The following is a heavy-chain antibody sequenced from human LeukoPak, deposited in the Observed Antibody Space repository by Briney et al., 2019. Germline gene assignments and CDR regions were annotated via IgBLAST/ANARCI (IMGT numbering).Heavy chain of an antibody. D-gene: IGHD2-15*01. V-gene: IGHV4-34*01. Sequence: SETLSLTCAVYGGSFSGYYWSWIRQPPGKGLEWIGSIYYSGSTYYNPSLKSRVTISVDTSKNQFSLKLSSVTAADTAVYYCATYCSGGSCTSGAFDIWGQGTMVTVSS. J-gene: IGHJ3*02. CDR2: IYYSGST. CDR1: GGSFSGYY. CDR3: ATYCSGGSCTSGAFDI.